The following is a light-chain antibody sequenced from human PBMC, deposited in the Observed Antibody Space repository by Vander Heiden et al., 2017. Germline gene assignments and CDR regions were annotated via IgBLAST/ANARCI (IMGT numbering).Light chain of an antibody. CDR2: GAS. J-gene: IGKJ2*01. Sequence: VGDRVTITCRASQSISNYLNWYQQKPGKAPKLLIYGASSLQHGVPSRFSGSGSGTDFTLTISSLQPEDFATYYCQQSYTIPYTFGQGTKLEIK. CDR1: QSISNY. CDR3: QQSYTIPYT. V-gene: IGKV1-39*01.